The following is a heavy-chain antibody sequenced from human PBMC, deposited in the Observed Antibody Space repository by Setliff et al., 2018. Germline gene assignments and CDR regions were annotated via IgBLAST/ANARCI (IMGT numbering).Heavy chain of an antibody. D-gene: IGHD3-10*01. CDR3: ARGTDYHGSGSYWAKDV. CDR1: GYTFTDYY. CDR2: INPRTGVT. J-gene: IGHJ6*04. Sequence: ASVKVSCKASGYTFTDYYIHWVRQAPGQGLEWMGWINPRTGVTNYAQKFKGRVTMTRDTSITTVYMDLSSLKSDDTAVYYCARGTDYHGSGSYWAKDVWGKGTTVTVSS. V-gene: IGHV1-2*02.